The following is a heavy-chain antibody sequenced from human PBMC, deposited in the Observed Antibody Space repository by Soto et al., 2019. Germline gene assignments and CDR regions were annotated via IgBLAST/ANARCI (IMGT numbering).Heavy chain of an antibody. CDR2: ISCDGVDK. CDR3: ARGRYPRITIFGVVPPAVY. D-gene: IGHD3-3*01. J-gene: IGHJ4*02. V-gene: IGHV3-30-3*01. Sequence: PVGSLTLSCAVSGLTLSGYAMDWVRQAPGKGLEYVSVISCDGVDKYYADSVKGRFTISRDNSKNTLYLQMNSLRAEDTAVYYCARGRYPRITIFGVVPPAVYWGQGTLVTVSS. CDR1: GLTLSGYA.